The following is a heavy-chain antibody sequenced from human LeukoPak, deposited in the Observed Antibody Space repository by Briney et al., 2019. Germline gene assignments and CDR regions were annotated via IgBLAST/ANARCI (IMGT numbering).Heavy chain of an antibody. CDR1: GGSISGHY. V-gene: IGHV4-59*11. CDR2: LYYSGDT. CDR3: ARQYQLLYFDY. Sequence: SETLSLTCTVAGGSISGHYWMWIRQPPGKGLEWIGYLYYSGDTKYSPSLKSRVTISEDTSKNQASLKLRSVTVADTAVYYCARQYQLLYFDYWGKGTLVTVSS. J-gene: IGHJ4*02. D-gene: IGHD2-2*02.